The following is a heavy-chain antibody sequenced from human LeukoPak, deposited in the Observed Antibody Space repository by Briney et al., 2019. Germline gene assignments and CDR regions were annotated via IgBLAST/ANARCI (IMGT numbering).Heavy chain of an antibody. CDR1: GFTFSSYG. D-gene: IGHD3-10*01. CDR2: ISYDGSNK. J-gene: IGHJ4*02. CDR3: ARGRYFRGAFDY. V-gene: IGHV3-30*19. Sequence: GGSLRLSCAASGFTFSSYGMHWVRQAPGKGLEWVAVISYDGSNKYYADSVKGRFTISRDNSKNTLYLQMNSLRAEDTAVYYCARGRYFRGAFDYWGQGTLVTVSS.